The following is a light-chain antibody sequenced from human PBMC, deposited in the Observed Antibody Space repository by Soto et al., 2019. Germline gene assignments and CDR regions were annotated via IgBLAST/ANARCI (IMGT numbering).Light chain of an antibody. J-gene: IGKJ4*01. CDR3: QQYNTYTLT. Sequence: DIQMTQSPSTLSASVGDRVTITCRASQSISTWLAWYQQKPGKAPKLLIYKASSLEGGVPSRFSGSGSGTEFNITVSTLRPDDFAPYYCQQYNTYTLTFGGGTTVEIK. CDR2: KAS. CDR1: QSISTW. V-gene: IGKV1-5*03.